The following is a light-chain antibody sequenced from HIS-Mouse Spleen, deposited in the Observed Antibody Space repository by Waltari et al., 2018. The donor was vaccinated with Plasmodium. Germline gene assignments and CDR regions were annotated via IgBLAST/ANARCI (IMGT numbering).Light chain of an antibody. CDR2: EGS. CDR1: SSDVGSYNL. Sequence: QSALTQPASVSGSPGQSITISCTGTSSDVGSYNLVSWYQQHPGKDPKLMIYEGSKRPSWVSNRFSGSKSCNTASLTISGLQAEDEADYYCCSYAGSSTWVFGGGTKLTVL. V-gene: IGLV2-23*01. J-gene: IGLJ3*02. CDR3: CSYAGSSTWV.